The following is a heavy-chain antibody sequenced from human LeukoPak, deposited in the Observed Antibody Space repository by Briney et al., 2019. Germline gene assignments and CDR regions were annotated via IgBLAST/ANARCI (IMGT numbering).Heavy chain of an antibody. CDR1: GFTFSSYA. CDR3: ATMFGEEGYYFDY. V-gene: IGHV3-23*01. Sequence: GGSLRLSCAVSGFTFSSYAMSWVRQAPGKGLEWVSGISGNGGTTYYADSVKGRFTISRDNSKNTLYLQMHSLRAEDTAVYYCATMFGEEGYYFDYWGQGTLVTVSS. J-gene: IGHJ4*02. D-gene: IGHD3-10*02. CDR2: ISGNGGTT.